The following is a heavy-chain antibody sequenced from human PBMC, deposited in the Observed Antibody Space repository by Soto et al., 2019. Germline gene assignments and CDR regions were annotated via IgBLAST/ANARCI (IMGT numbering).Heavy chain of an antibody. Sequence: SGPTLVNPTQTVTLTCTFSGFSLSTIGMCVGWIRQPPGKALEWLALIDWDADKYYSTSLKTRLTIPKDTSKNQVVLTMTNMDPVDTATYYCARIRTGDRFAYYYFDYWGQATLVTLSS. J-gene: IGHJ4*02. CDR2: IDWDADK. V-gene: IGHV2-70*01. D-gene: IGHD3-10*01. CDR3: ARIRTGDRFAYYYFDY. CDR1: GFSLSTIGMC.